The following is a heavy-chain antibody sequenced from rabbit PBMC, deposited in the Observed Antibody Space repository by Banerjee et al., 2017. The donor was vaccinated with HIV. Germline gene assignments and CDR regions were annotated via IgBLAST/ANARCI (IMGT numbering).Heavy chain of an antibody. CDR2: IYTGSGAT. D-gene: IGHD5-1*01. V-gene: IGHV1S43*01. J-gene: IGHJ4*01. Sequence: EESGGRLVQPGGSLTLSCKASGLDFSSSFWICWVRQAPGKGLEWVGCIYTGSGATYYANWVNGRFTISRSTSLNTVDLKVTSLTAADTATYFCARDPGAFGDLPLWGPGTLVTVS. CDR1: GLDFSSSFW. CDR3: ARDPGAFGDLPL.